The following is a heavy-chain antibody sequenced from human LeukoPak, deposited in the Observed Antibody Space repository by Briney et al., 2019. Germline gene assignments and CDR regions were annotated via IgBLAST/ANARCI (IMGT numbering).Heavy chain of an antibody. Sequence: WGSLRLSCAASGFTFTAYEMNWVRQAPGKGLEWVSYINRSGSTIYYADSVKGRFTISRDNAKNSLYLQMNSLRAEDTAVYYCARDRDGYNSFDIWGQGTMVTVSS. J-gene: IGHJ3*02. CDR2: INRSGSTI. V-gene: IGHV3-48*03. CDR3: ARDRDGYNSFDI. D-gene: IGHD5-24*01. CDR1: GFTFTAYE.